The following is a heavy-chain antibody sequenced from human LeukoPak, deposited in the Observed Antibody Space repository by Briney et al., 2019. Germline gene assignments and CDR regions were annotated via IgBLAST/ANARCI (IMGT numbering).Heavy chain of an antibody. Sequence: SETLSLTCAVYGGSFIGYYCSWIRQPPGKGLEWIGEINHSGSTNYNPSLKSRVTISVDTSKNQFSLKLSSVTAADTAVYYCARGVRYSSRPYYFDYWGQGTLVTVSS. D-gene: IGHD6-13*01. J-gene: IGHJ4*02. CDR3: ARGVRYSSRPYYFDY. V-gene: IGHV4-34*01. CDR1: GGSFIGYY. CDR2: INHSGST.